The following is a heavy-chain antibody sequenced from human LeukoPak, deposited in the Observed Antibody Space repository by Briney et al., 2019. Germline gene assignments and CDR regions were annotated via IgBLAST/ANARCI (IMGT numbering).Heavy chain of an antibody. CDR3: ARVGWGYDSGGYQYYFDY. V-gene: IGHV1-69*06. Sequence: SVKVSCKASGYTFTSYAISWVRQAPGQGLEWMGGIIPIFGTANYAQKFQGRVTITADKSTSTAYMELSSLRSEDTAVYYCARVGWGYDSGGYQYYFDYWGQGTLVTVSS. CDR2: IIPIFGTA. J-gene: IGHJ4*02. D-gene: IGHD3-22*01. CDR1: GYTFTSYA.